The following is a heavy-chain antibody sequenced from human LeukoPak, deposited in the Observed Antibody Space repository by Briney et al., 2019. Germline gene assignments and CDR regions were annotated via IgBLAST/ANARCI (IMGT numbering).Heavy chain of an antibody. D-gene: IGHD2-2*02. J-gene: IGHJ4*02. V-gene: IGHV1-18*01. CDR1: GYTFTSYG. Sequence: GASVKVSCKASGYTFTSYGISWVRQAPGQGLEWTGWISAYNGNTNYAQKLQGRVTTTTDTSTSTAYMELRSLRSDDTAVYYCARDNPVGEYQLLYLPFSAFDYWGQGTLVTVSS. CDR2: ISAYNGNT. CDR3: ARDNPVGEYQLLYLPFSAFDY.